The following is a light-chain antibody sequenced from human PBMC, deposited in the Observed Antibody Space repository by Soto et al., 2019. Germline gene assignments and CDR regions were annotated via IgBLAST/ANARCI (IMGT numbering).Light chain of an antibody. V-gene: IGKV1-9*01. CDR3: QQLNSYPLT. CDR2: AAS. J-gene: IGKJ4*01. CDR1: QGISSY. Sequence: DIQLTQSPSFLSASVGDRVTITCRASQGISSYLDWYQQKPGKAPKLMIYAASTLQSGVPSRFSGSGSGTEFTLTIISLQPEDFATYYCQQLNSYPLTVGGGTKVEIK.